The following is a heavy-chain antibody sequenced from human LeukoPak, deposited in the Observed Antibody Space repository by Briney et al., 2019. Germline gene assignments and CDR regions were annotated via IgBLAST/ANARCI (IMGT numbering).Heavy chain of an antibody. Sequence: PGRSLRLSCTASGFTFGDYAMSWVRQAPGKGLEWVGFIRSKAYGGTTEYAASVKGRFTISRDDSKSIAYLQMNSLKTEDTAVYYRTRGGSYDFWSGYPFDYWGQGTLVTVSS. J-gene: IGHJ4*02. CDR3: TRGGSYDFWSGYPFDY. V-gene: IGHV3-49*04. D-gene: IGHD3-3*01. CDR2: IRSKAYGGTT. CDR1: GFTFGDYA.